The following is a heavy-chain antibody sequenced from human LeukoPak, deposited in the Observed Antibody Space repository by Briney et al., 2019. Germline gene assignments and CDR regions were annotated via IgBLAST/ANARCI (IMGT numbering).Heavy chain of an antibody. D-gene: IGHD5-12*01. J-gene: IGHJ4*02. CDR3: ARAEATLLLGY. V-gene: IGHV1-18*01. Sequence: ASVKVSCKASGYTFTDYGIIWLRQAPGQGPQWMGWISAHNGKTNDAQKFQGRVTMATDTSTNTVYMEVRSLTSDDTAVYYCARAEATLLLGYWGQGTLVTVSS. CDR1: GYTFTDYG. CDR2: ISAHNGKT.